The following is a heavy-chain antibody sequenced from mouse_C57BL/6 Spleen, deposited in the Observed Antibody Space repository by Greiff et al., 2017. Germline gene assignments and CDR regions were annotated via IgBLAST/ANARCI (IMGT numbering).Heavy chain of an antibody. V-gene: IGHV5-16*01. J-gene: IGHJ4*01. CDR2: INYDGSST. D-gene: IGHD4-1*01. CDR1: GFTFSDYY. Sequence: EVNVVESEGGLVQPGSSMKLSCTASGFTFSDYYMAWVRQVPEKGLEWVANINYDGSSTYYLDSLKSRFIISRDNAKNILYLQMSSLKSEDTATYYCARVEVWDAMDYWGQGTSVTVSS. CDR3: ARVEVWDAMDY.